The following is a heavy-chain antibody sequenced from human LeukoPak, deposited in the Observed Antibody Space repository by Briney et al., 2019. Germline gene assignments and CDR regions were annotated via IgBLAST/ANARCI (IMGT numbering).Heavy chain of an antibody. J-gene: IGHJ3*02. CDR1: GGSISSSSYY. D-gene: IGHD3-16*02. CDR3: ARDYVWGSYRPDAFDI. Sequence: SGTLSLTCTVSGGSISSSSYYWGWIRQPPGTGLEWIGSIYYSGSTYYNPSLKSRVTVSVDTSKNQFSLKLSSVTAADTAVYYCARDYVWGSYRPDAFDIWGQGTMVTVSS. V-gene: IGHV4-39*07. CDR2: IYYSGST.